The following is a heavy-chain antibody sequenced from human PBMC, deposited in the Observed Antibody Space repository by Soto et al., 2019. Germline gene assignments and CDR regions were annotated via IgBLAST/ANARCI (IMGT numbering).Heavy chain of an antibody. CDR3: ARAEIVGASNY. CDR2: INSDGSST. Sequence: PXGSLRLSCAASGFTFSSYWMHGVRQAPGKGLVWVSRINSDGSSTSYADSVKGRFTISRDNAKNTLYLQMNSLRAEDTAVYYCARAEIVGASNYWGQGTLVTVSS. J-gene: IGHJ4*02. D-gene: IGHD1-26*01. CDR1: GFTFSSYW. V-gene: IGHV3-74*01.